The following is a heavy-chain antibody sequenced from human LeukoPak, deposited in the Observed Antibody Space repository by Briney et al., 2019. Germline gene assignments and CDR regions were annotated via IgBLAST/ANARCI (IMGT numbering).Heavy chain of an antibody. CDR1: GFTFDDYG. CDR2: INWNGGST. V-gene: IGHV3-20*04. CDR3: ARDAESYYTSGSYQGY. J-gene: IGHJ4*02. Sequence: GGSLRLSCAASGFTFDDYGMSWVRQAPGKGLEWVSGINWNGGSTGYADSVKGRFTISRDNFDNILYLQMNSLRPEDTAVYYCARDAESYYTSGSYQGYWGQGTLVTVSS. D-gene: IGHD3-10*01.